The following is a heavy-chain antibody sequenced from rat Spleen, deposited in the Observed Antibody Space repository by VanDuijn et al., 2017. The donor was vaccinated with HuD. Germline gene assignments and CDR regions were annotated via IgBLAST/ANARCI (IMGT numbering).Heavy chain of an antibody. CDR3: ARADIASISTDGI. J-gene: IGHJ2*01. V-gene: IGHV5-19*01. D-gene: IGHD1-2*01. CDR1: GFTFRNYG. Sequence: EVQLVESGGGLVQPGRSLKLSCAASGFTFRNYGMHWIRQAPAKGLEWVASITNSGGSTYYRDSVKGRFTISRDNAKSTLYLQMNSLQTGDTATYYCARADIASISTDGIWGQGVMVTVSS. CDR2: ITNSGGST.